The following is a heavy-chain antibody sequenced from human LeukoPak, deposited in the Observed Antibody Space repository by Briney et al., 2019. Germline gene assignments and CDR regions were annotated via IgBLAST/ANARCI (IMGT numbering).Heavy chain of an antibody. J-gene: IGHJ5*02. Sequence: PGGPLRLSCAASGFTSKTYWLSWVRQAPGKGLEWVANIKQDGSEKYYVDSVKGRFTISTDIAKRSLYLQMNSLRAEDTAVYYCAGGGSWGQGTLVTVSS. CDR2: IKQDGSEK. V-gene: IGHV3-7*04. CDR3: AGGGS. CDR1: GFTSKTYW.